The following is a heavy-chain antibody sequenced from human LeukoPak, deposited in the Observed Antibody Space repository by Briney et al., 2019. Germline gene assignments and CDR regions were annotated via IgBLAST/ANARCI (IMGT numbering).Heavy chain of an antibody. V-gene: IGHV6-1*01. J-gene: IGHJ3*02. CDR1: GDSVSSNSAA. Sequence: SQTLSLTCGISGDSVSSNSAAWNWIRQSPSRGLEWLGRTYYRSKWYNDYAVSVKGRITINPDTSKNQFSLQLKSVTPEGTAVYYCATYAFEIWGQGTMVTVSS. CDR3: ATYAFEI. CDR2: TYYRSKWYN.